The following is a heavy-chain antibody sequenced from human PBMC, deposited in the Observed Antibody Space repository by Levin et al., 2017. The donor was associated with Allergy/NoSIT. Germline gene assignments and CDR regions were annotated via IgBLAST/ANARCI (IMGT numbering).Heavy chain of an antibody. CDR3: AKGLRFYGDYSLVWGYFDL. D-gene: IGHD4-17*01. CDR1: GFTFDDYA. Sequence: GGSLRLSCAASGFTFDDYAMHWVRQAPGKGLEWVSGISWNSGSIGYADSVKGRFTISRDNAKNSLYLQMNSLRAEDTALYYCAKGLRFYGDYSLVWGYFDLWGRGTLVTVSS. CDR2: ISWNSGSI. V-gene: IGHV3-9*01. J-gene: IGHJ2*01.